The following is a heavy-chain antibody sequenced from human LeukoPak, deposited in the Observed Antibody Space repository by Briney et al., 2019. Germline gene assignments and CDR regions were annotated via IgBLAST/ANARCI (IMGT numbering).Heavy chain of an antibody. CDR3: AREGNVDTAMVRKAFDI. V-gene: IGHV4-38-2*02. Sequence: SETLSLTCTVSGYSISSGYYWGWIRQPPGKGLEWIGSIYHSGSTYYNPSLKSRVTISVDKSKNQFSLKLSSVTAADTAVYYCAREGNVDTAMVRKAFDIWGQGTMVTVSS. CDR2: IYHSGST. J-gene: IGHJ3*02. CDR1: GYSISSGYY. D-gene: IGHD5-18*01.